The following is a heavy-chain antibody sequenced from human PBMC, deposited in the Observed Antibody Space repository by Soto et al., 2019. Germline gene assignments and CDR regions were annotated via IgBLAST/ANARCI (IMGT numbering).Heavy chain of an antibody. V-gene: IGHV4-30-2*01. CDR3: ARVPVTIGYGMDV. J-gene: IGHJ6*02. CDR2: IYHSGST. CDR1: GGSISSDTCS. D-gene: IGHD4-17*01. Sequence: QLQLQESGSGLVKPSQTLSLTCAVSGGSISSDTCSWSWIRQPPGKGLEWIGYIYHSGSTDYNPSLKRRASIAVDKSRNQFSLKLSSVSAADTALYFCARVPVTIGYGMDVWGQGTTVTVSS.